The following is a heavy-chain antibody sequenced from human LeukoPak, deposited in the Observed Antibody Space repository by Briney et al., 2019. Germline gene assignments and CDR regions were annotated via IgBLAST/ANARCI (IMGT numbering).Heavy chain of an antibody. J-gene: IGHJ4*02. V-gene: IGHV3-23*01. CDR3: AKDRTIAMSFYYGY. CDR1: GFTFCSYA. Sequence: GGSLRLSCAASGFTFCSYAMSAVRHAPGKGVEWVSAISGSGGGTYYADTVKGRFTISRDNSKNTRYLQMNSLRAEDTAVYYCAKDRTIAMSFYYGYWGEGGLVTASS. D-gene: IGHD2-21*01. CDR2: ISGSGGGT.